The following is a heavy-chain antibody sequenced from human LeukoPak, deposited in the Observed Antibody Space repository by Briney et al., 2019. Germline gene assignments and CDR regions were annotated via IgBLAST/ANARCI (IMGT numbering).Heavy chain of an antibody. J-gene: IGHJ5*02. CDR1: GFDLSTYE. Sequence: GWSLRLSCAASGFDLSTYEMNWVRQAQGKGLEWIADITISGHTKNYADSVKGRFSISRDNARTSLYLQMHSLRVEDTGVYYCARGDPHADLWGQGTLVTVSS. D-gene: IGHD5-24*01. CDR3: ARGDPHADL. CDR2: ITISGHTK. V-gene: IGHV3-48*03.